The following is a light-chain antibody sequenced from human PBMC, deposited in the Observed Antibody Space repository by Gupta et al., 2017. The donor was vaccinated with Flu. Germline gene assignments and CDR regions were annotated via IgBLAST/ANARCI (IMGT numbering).Light chain of an antibody. V-gene: IGKV1-33*01. CDR1: QDISNY. J-gene: IGKJ3*01. CDR2: DAS. CDR3: QQYDNLPLIFT. Sequence: DTQMTQSPSSLSASVGDRVTITCQASQDISNYLNWYQQKPGKAPKLLIYDASNLETGVPSRFSGSGSGTDFTFTISSLQPEDIATYYCQQYDNLPLIFTFGPGTKVDIK.